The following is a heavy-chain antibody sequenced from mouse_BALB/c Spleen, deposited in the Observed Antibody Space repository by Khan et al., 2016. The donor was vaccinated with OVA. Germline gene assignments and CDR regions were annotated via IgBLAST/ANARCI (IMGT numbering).Heavy chain of an antibody. CDR3: ARGGYGGFAY. V-gene: IGHV1-9*01. J-gene: IGHJ3*01. CDR1: GYTFSSYW. Sequence: QVQLQQSGGDLMKPGASVKISCKATGYTFSSYWIEWVKQRPGHGLEWIGQIFPGSVSTTYNEKFKGKATFTADTPSNTAYMQLSSLTSEDSAVYYCARGGYGGFAYWGQGTLVTVSA. CDR2: IFPGSVST. D-gene: IGHD2-2*01.